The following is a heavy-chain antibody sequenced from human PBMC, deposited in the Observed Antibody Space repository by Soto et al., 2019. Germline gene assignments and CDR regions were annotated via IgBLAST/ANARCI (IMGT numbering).Heavy chain of an antibody. D-gene: IGHD3-16*01. CDR1: GYTFSTYW. CDR2: IDPSDSYT. V-gene: IGHV5-10-1*01. CDR3: ARHTVAKYYEYLWGSYNEDPPYGMDV. Sequence: GESLKISCEGSGYTFSTYWISWVRQMPEKGLEWMGRIDPSDSYTKYSPSFQGHVSISADKSINTAYLQWNSLKASDTAIYYCARHTVAKYYEYLWGSYNEDPPYGMDVWGQGTTVTVS. J-gene: IGHJ6*02.